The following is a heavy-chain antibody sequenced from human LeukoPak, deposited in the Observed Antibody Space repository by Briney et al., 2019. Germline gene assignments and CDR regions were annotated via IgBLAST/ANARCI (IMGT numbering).Heavy chain of an antibody. CDR2: ISWDGRST. D-gene: IGHD5-24*01. V-gene: IGHV3-43*01. CDR1: GFTFEDYN. Sequence: GGSLRLSCAASGFTFEDYNMHWVRQVPGKGLEWVSLISWDGRSTYYADSVKGRFTISRDNSKNSLYLQMNSLRTEDTALYYCARGSTISMVYWGQGTLVTVPS. J-gene: IGHJ4*02. CDR3: ARGSTISMVY.